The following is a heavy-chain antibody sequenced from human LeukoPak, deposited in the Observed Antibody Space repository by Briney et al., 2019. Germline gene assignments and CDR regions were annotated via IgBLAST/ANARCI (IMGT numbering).Heavy chain of an antibody. CDR3: VRDAPPVSRSGFDQ. D-gene: IGHD3-3*01. CDR2: SNWHSGGI. CDR1: GFTFDDYA. V-gene: IGHV3-9*01. Sequence: PGRSLRLSCEASGFTFDDYAMHWVRRAPGKGLEWVSTSNWHSGGIGYAASMKGRLTITRAHGKNSLYLHLTSLRPEDTAFYYCVRDAPPVSRSGFDQWGQGTPVTVSS. J-gene: IGHJ4*02.